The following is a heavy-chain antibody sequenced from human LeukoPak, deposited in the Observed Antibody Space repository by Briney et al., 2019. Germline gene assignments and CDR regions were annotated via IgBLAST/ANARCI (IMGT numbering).Heavy chain of an antibody. J-gene: IGHJ4*02. D-gene: IGHD6-19*01. CDR1: GFTFDDYA. CDR2: ISWNSGSI. Sequence: GGSLRLSCAASGFTFDDYAMHWVRQAPGKGLEWVSGISWNSGSIGYADSVKGRFTISRDNAKNSLYLQMNSLRAEDTALYYCAKDPESFPSGPYYFDYWGQGTLVTVSS. V-gene: IGHV3-9*01. CDR3: AKDPESFPSGPYYFDY.